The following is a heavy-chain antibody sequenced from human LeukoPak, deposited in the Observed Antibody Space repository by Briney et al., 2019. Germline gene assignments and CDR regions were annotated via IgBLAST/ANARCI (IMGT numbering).Heavy chain of an antibody. J-gene: IGHJ4*02. CDR2: IVVGSGNT. Sequence: GASVKVSCKASGFTSTSSAVQWVRQARGQRLEWIGWIVVGSGNTNYAQKLQERVTITRDMSTSTAYMELSSLRSEDTAVYYCAAGRADYYDSSGYSLDYWGQGTLVTVSS. CDR3: AAGRADYYDSSGYSLDY. D-gene: IGHD3-22*01. V-gene: IGHV1-58*01. CDR1: GFTSTSSA.